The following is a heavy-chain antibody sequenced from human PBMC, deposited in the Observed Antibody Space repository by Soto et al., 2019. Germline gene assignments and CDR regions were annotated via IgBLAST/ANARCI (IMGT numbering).Heavy chain of an antibody. CDR1: GFSLDNVRMG. CDR3: ARRNSGYDPLLDY. CDR2: LFGSDEK. D-gene: IGHD5-12*01. V-gene: IGHV2-26*01. J-gene: IGHJ4*02. Sequence: QVTLKESGPVLVKPTETLTLTCTVSGFSLDNVRMGVTWIRQPPGKALEWLAHLFGSDEKAYNTSLKSRLTISKDTSNSQVVLIKTDMDPVDTATYYCARRNSGYDPLLDYWGQGTLVTVSS.